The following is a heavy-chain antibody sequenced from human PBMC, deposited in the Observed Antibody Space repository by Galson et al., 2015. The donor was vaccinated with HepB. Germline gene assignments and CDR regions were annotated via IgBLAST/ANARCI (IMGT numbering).Heavy chain of an antibody. J-gene: IGHJ4*02. D-gene: IGHD3-16*01. CDR2: ISGYNDNT. V-gene: IGHV1-18*01. CDR1: GYTFTTYG. CDR3: AREGGNGDDRDLVNFDY. Sequence: SVKVSCKASGYTFTTYGITWVRQAPGQGLEWMGWISGYNDNTKYAQKFQDRLTMTKDTFTSTAYMQLRSLGSDDTALYYGAREGGNGDDRDLVNFDYWGQGTLVTVSS.